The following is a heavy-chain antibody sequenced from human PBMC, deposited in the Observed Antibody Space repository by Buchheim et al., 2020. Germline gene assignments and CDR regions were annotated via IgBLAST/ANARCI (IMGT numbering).Heavy chain of an antibody. V-gene: IGHV3-15*07. J-gene: IGHJ6*01. Sequence: EVQLVESGGGLVKPGGSLRLSCAASGFTFTNAWMNWVRQAPGKGLEWVGRIKSKSDGGTIDYSAPVKGRFAIPRDDSKHTLYLQMSSLKIEDTAVYYCTAGVGWPAGGYKYYGMDVWGQGTT. D-gene: IGHD6-13*01. CDR1: GFTFTNAW. CDR3: TAGVGWPAGGYKYYGMDV. CDR2: IKSKSDGGTI.